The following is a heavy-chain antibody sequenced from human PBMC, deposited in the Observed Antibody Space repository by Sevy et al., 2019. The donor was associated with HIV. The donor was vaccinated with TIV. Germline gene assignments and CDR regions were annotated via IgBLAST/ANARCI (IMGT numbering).Heavy chain of an antibody. V-gene: IGHV3-7*01. CDR3: ARQVGAINFDY. D-gene: IGHD1-26*01. Sequence: GESLKISCAASGFTFSSSWMNWVRQAPGKGLEWVANIKQDGSEKYYVDSVKGRFTISRDNAKNSLYLQMNSLRAEDTAVYYCARQVGAINFDYWGQGTLVTVSS. CDR1: GFTFSSSW. CDR2: IKQDGSEK. J-gene: IGHJ4*02.